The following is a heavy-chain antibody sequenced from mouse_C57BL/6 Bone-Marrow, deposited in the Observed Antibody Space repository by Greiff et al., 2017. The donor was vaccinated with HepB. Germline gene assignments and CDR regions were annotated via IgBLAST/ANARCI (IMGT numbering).Heavy chain of an antibody. J-gene: IGHJ4*01. V-gene: IGHV1-59*01. D-gene: IGHD1-1*01. CDR2: IDPSDSYT. Sequence: VQLQQPGAELVRPGTSVKLSCKASGYTFTSYWMHWVKQRPGQGLEWIGVIDPSDSYTNYNQKFKGKATLTVDTSSSTAYMQLSSLTSEDSAVYYCAGDYYGSSYLYYYAMDYWGQGTSVTVSS. CDR3: AGDYYGSSYLYYYAMDY. CDR1: GYTFTSYW.